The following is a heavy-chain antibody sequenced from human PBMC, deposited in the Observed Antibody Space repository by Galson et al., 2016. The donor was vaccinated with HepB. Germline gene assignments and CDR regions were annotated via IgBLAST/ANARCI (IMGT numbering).Heavy chain of an antibody. CDR3: ATSEAWSKNWFHS. Sequence: SETLSLTCTVFGGFINNSPYYWGWIRQSPGKGLEWIGSIYYTGNTYYTPSLKSRLTISVDTARNRFSLRLTSVTARDTAVYYCATSEAWSKNWFHSWGQGAPVIVSP. J-gene: IGHJ5*01. V-gene: IGHV4-39*01. CDR2: IYYTGNT. D-gene: IGHD1-26*01. CDR1: GGFINNSPYY.